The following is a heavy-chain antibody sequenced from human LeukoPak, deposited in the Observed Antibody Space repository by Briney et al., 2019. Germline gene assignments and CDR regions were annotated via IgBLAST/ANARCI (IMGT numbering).Heavy chain of an antibody. CDR1: GFTFSSYS. J-gene: IGHJ4*02. CDR3: AKDPPITGPFEY. V-gene: IGHV3-48*02. D-gene: IGHD5-24*01. Sequence: GGSLGLSCAASGFTFSSYSMNWVRQAPGRGLEWVSYISSCGTTIFYADSVEGRFTISRDNAKNSVYLQMNSLRDEDTAVYFCAKDPPITGPFEYWGQGTLVTVSS. CDR2: ISSCGTTI.